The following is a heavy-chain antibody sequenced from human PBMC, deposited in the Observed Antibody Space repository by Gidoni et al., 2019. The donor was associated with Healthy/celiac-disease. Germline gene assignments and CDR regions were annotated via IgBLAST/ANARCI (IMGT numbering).Heavy chain of an antibody. Sequence: VQLVESGGGVVQPGRSLRLSCAASGFTFSSYGMHWVRQAPGKGLEWVAVISYDGSNKYYADSVKGRFTISRDNSKNTLYLQMNSLRAEDTAVYYCAKDIRSESYFDYWGQGTLVTVSS. V-gene: IGHV3-30*18. CDR3: AKDIRSESYFDY. J-gene: IGHJ4*02. CDR1: GFTFSSYG. CDR2: ISYDGSNK. D-gene: IGHD3-3*01.